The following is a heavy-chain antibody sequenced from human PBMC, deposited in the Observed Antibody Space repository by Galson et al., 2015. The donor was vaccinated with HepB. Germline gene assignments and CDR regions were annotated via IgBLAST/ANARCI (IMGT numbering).Heavy chain of an antibody. CDR2: IIPIFGIA. Sequence: SVKVSCKASGGTFSSYAISWVRQAPGQGLEWMGGIIPIFGIANYAQKFQGRVTITADESTSTAYMELSSLRSEDTAVYYCATGGGTRADYYYGMDVWGQGTTATVSS. CDR3: ATGGGTRADYYYGMDV. J-gene: IGHJ6*02. CDR1: GGTFSSYA. V-gene: IGHV1-69*13. D-gene: IGHD2-2*01.